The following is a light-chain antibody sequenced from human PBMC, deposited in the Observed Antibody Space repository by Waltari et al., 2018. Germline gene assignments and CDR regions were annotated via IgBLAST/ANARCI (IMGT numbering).Light chain of an antibody. J-gene: IGKJ1*01. CDR3: PQYTSKWT. CDR2: GAS. Sequence: DIQMTQSPSSLSASVGDRVTITCRASQGISTYLSWYPQKPGKAPKRLVYGASSLESGVPSRFSGSGSGTEFTLTISSLQPEDFATYYCPQYTSKWTFGQGTKVEIK. CDR1: QGISTY. V-gene: IGKV1-17*01.